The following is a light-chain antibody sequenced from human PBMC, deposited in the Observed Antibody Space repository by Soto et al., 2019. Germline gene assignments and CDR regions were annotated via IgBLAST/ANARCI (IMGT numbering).Light chain of an antibody. J-gene: IGLJ1*01. V-gene: IGLV2-14*01. CDR1: SSDVGGYNY. CDR2: DVS. CDR3: SSYTSSSAPYV. Sequence: QSVLTQPASVSGSPGQSITISCTGTSSDVGGYNYVSWYQQEPGKAPKVMIYDVSNRPSGVSNRFSGSKSGNTASLTISGLQAEDEADYYCSSYTSSSAPYVFGTGTKVTDL.